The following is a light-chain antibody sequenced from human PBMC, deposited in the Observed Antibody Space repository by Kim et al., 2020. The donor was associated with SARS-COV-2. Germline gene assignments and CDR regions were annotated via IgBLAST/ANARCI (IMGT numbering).Light chain of an antibody. CDR2: GKD. J-gene: IGLJ2*01. CDR3: NSRDSSGNRLV. CDR1: SLRKFY. V-gene: IGLV3-19*01. Sequence: LGQTVRITCQGDSLRKFYTSWYQQKPGQAPVLVVHGKDNRPSGIPDRFSASYSGNTASLTITGAQADDEADYYCNSRDSSGNRLVFGGGTQLTVL.